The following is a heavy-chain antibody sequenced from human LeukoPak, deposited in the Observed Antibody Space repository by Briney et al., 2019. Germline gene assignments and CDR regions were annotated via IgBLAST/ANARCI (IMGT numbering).Heavy chain of an antibody. CDR2: IKQDGSEK. Sequence: PGGSLRLSCAASGFTFSSYWMSWVRQAPGKGLEWVANIKQDGSEKYYVDSVEGRFTISRDNAKNSLYLQMNSLRAEDTAVYYCARPAGTRGVNWFDPWGQGTLVTVSS. J-gene: IGHJ5*02. CDR1: GFTFSSYW. CDR3: ARPAGTRGVNWFDP. V-gene: IGHV3-7*01. D-gene: IGHD6-19*01.